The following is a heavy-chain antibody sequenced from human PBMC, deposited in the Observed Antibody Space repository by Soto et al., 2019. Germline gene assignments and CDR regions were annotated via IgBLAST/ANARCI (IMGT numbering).Heavy chain of an antibody. CDR1: GYSFTSYW. V-gene: IGHV5-51*01. J-gene: IGHJ4*02. CDR3: ARDFVLSTITFDY. CDR2: IYPGDSDT. D-gene: IGHD5-12*01. Sequence: GESLKISCKGSGYSFTSYWIGWVRQMPGKGLEWMGIIYPGDSDTRYSPSFQGQVTISADKSISTAYLQLSSLRASDTAMYYCARDFVLSTITFDYWGQGTLVTVSS.